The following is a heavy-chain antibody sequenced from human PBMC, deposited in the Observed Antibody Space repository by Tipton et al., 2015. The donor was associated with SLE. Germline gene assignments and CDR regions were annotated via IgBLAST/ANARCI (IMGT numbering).Heavy chain of an antibody. J-gene: IGHJ4*02. Sequence: TLSLTCTVSGGSISSSSYYWGWIRPPPGKGLVLIGSIYYSGSTYYNPSLKSRVTISVDTSKNQFFLQLSSVTAADTAVYYCARYAGTTGFDDWGQGTLVTVSS. CDR1: GGSISSSSYY. D-gene: IGHD1-7*01. CDR3: ARYAGTTGFDD. V-gene: IGHV4-39*07. CDR2: IYYSGST.